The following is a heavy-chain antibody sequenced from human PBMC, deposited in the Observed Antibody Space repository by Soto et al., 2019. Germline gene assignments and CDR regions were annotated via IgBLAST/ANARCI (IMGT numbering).Heavy chain of an antibody. CDR1: GGSISSYY. V-gene: IGHV4-59*01. Sequence: QVQLQESGPGLVKPSETLSLTCTVSGGSISSYYWSWIRQPPGKGLEWIGYIYYSGSTNYNPSLKSRVNISVDTSKNQFSLKLSSVTAADTAVYYCARVKYSSYPAYYYYGMDVWGQGTTVTVSS. J-gene: IGHJ6*02. D-gene: IGHD6-6*01. CDR3: ARVKYSSYPAYYYYGMDV. CDR2: IYYSGST.